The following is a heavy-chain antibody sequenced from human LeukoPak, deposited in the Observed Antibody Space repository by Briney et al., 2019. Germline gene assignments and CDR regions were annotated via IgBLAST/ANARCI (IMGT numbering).Heavy chain of an antibody. CDR2: IYSGGSI. V-gene: IGHV3-53*01. J-gene: IGHJ4*02. CDR1: GFTVSSNY. Sequence: GGSLRLSCAASGFTVSSNYMSWVRQAPGKGLEWVSVIYSGGSIYYADSVKGRFTISRDNSKNTLYLQMNSLRAEDTAVYYCARSGGGDYEYYFDYWGQGTLVTVSS. D-gene: IGHD4-17*01. CDR3: ARSGGGDYEYYFDY.